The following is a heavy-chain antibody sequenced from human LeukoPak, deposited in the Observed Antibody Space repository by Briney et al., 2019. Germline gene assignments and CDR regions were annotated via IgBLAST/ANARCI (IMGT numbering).Heavy chain of an antibody. J-gene: IGHJ6*02. D-gene: IGHD2/OR15-2a*01. CDR2: ISGSGDNT. CDR3: AKGMTFQYYYSMDV. CDR1: GFTFSSYW. Sequence: GGSLRLSCAASGFTFSSYWMNWVRQAPGKGLEWVSGISGSGDNTYYADSVKGRFTISRGNSKNTLFLQMSSLRAEDTAVYYCAKGMTFQYYYSMDVWGQGTSVTVSS. V-gene: IGHV3-23*01.